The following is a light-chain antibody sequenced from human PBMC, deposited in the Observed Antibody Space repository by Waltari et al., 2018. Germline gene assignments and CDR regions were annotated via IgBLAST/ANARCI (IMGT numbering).Light chain of an antibody. J-gene: IGLJ3*02. CDR2: VNSDGSH. CDR3: QTGGHGTWV. CDR1: SGHSSTI. Sequence: QLVLTQSPSASASLGASVQLTCTLSSGHSSTIIAWLQQQPKKGPRFLMKVNSDGSHSKGDEIPDRFSGSSSGAERYLTISSLQSEDEADYYCQTGGHGTWVFGGGTKLTVL. V-gene: IGLV4-69*01.